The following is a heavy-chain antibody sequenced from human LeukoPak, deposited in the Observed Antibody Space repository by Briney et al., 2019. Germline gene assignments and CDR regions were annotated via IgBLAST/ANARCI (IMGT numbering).Heavy chain of an antibody. J-gene: IGHJ4*02. Sequence: PGGSLRLSCAVSGFTISSHGMHWVRQAPGKGLEWVSSISSSSSYIYYADSVKGRFTISRDNAKNSLYLQMNSLRAEDTAVYYCARDPEDYYDSSGYYDYWGQGTLVTVSS. D-gene: IGHD3-22*01. V-gene: IGHV3-21*01. CDR2: ISSSSSYI. CDR1: GFTISSHG. CDR3: ARDPEDYYDSSGYYDY.